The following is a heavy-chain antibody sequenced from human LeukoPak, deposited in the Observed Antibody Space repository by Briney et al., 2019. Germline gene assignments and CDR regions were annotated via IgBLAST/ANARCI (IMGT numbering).Heavy chain of an antibody. CDR3: ARHHYDSTHDAFDI. D-gene: IGHD3-22*01. CDR2: IYYTGSA. CDR1: SDSISNYY. J-gene: IGHJ3*02. V-gene: IGHV4-59*13. Sequence: SETLSLTCTVSSDSISNYYWSLIRQPPGKGLEWFAYIYYTGSADYNPSLKSRVTISVDTSKNQLSLKLNSVTAADTAVYYCARHHYDSTHDAFDIWGQGTMVTVSS.